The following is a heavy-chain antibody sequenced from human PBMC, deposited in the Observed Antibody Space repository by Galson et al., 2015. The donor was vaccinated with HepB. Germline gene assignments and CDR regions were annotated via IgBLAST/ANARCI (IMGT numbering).Heavy chain of an antibody. V-gene: IGHV3-30-3*01. D-gene: IGHD1-26*01. CDR3: ARDCEYHTTYAFDI. Sequence: SLRLSCAASGFTFSSYAMHWVRQAPGKGLEWVAVISYDGSNKYYADSVKGRFTISRDNSKNTLYLQMNSLRAEDTAVYYCARDCEYHTTYAFDIWGQGTMVTVSS. J-gene: IGHJ3*02. CDR1: GFTFSSYA. CDR2: ISYDGSNK.